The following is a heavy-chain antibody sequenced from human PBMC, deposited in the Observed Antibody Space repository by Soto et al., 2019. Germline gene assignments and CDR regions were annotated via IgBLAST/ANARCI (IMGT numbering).Heavy chain of an antibody. D-gene: IGHD3-3*01. CDR2: ISYDGSNK. CDR1: GFTFSSYG. V-gene: IGHV3-30*18. Sequence: GGSLRLSCAASGFTFSSYGMHWVRQAPGKGLEWVAVISYDGSNKYYADSVKGRFTISRDNSKTTLYLQMNSLRAEDTAVYYCAKDLRFLEWLHPGYWGQGTLVTVSS. J-gene: IGHJ4*02. CDR3: AKDLRFLEWLHPGY.